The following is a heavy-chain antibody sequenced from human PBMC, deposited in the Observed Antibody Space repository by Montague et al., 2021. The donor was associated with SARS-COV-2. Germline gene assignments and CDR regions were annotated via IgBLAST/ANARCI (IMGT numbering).Heavy chain of an antibody. J-gene: IGHJ5*01. CDR1: GDSISSRSW. Sequence: SETLSLTCAVSGDSISSRSWWCWVRQSPGKGLEWIADVYHTGSTNYNASLASRASPSVEKSNHQFSLKLTSVTAADTAVYFCARGVAGANWADGKLRESSLFDPWGQGILVTVSS. V-gene: IGHV4-4*02. CDR3: ARGVAGANWADGKLRESSLFDP. CDR2: VYHTGST. D-gene: IGHD7-27*01.